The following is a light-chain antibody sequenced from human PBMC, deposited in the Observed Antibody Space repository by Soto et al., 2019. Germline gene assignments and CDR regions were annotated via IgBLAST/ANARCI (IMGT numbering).Light chain of an antibody. J-gene: IGKJ5*01. CDR1: QSVSSSY. Sequence: EIVLTQSPGTLSLSPGERATLSCRASQSVSSSYLAWYQQKPGQPPRLLIYGASNRATGIPARFSGSGSGTDFTLTISSLEPEDFAVYYCQQRSNWITFGQGTRLEIK. CDR3: QQRSNWIT. V-gene: IGKV3-11*01. CDR2: GAS.